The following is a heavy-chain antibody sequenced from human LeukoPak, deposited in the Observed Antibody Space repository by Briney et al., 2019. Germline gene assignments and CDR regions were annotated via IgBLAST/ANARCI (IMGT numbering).Heavy chain of an antibody. CDR1: GFTFSSYG. Sequence: GGSLRLSCAASGFTFSSYGMSWVRQAPGKGLEWVSSISTRSNYIYYADSVKGRFTISRDNTKNSLYLQMNSLRAEDTAVYYCARTFPFDYWGQGTLVTVSS. CDR2: ISTRSNYI. D-gene: IGHD3-16*01. CDR3: ARTFPFDY. J-gene: IGHJ4*02. V-gene: IGHV3-21*01.